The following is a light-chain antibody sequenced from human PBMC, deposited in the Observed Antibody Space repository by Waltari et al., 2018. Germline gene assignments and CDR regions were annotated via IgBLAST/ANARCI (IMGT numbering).Light chain of an antibody. CDR1: RPNIGSNR. CDR2: KNT. CDR3: STWDDGLYGVV. V-gene: IGLV1-44*01. J-gene: IGLJ3*02. Sequence: QSVLTQSPSASGTPGQSVTISCSGSRPNIGSNRVNWYQQLAGTAPKLLIYKNTERPSEVPDRFSGSKSGTSASLAISGLQSEDEGDYYCSTWDDGLYGVVFGGGTTVTVL.